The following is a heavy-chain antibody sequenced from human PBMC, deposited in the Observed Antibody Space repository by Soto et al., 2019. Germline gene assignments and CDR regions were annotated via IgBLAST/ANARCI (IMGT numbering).Heavy chain of an antibody. CDR2: ISASGGST. J-gene: IGHJ4*02. CDR1: GVTFSSYA. Sequence: PGGSLRLSCAASGVTFSSYAMSWVRQAPGKGLEWVSAISASGGSTYYADSVKGRFTISRDNSKNTLYLQMNSLRAEDTAVYYCARRGSGSYYDYWGQGTLVTVSS. D-gene: IGHD1-26*01. V-gene: IGHV3-23*01. CDR3: ARRGSGSYYDY.